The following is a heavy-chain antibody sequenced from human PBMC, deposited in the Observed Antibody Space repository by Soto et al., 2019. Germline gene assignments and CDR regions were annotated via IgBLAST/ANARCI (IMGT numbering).Heavy chain of an antibody. D-gene: IGHD3-16*01. CDR3: ARLRQPIGYYYGMDV. Sequence: PGESLKISCKGSGYGFTSYWIVWVRQMPGKGLEWMGIIYPGDSDTRYSPSFQGQVTISADKSISTAYLQWSSLKASDIAMYYCARLRQPIGYYYGMDVWGQGTTVTVSS. V-gene: IGHV5-51*01. CDR1: GYGFTSYW. CDR2: IYPGDSDT. J-gene: IGHJ6*02.